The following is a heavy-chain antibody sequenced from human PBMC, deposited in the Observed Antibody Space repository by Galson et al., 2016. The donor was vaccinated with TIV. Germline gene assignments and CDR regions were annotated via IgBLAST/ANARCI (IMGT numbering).Heavy chain of an antibody. CDR1: GFTVSTNY. J-gene: IGHJ4*02. Sequence: SLRLSCAASGFTVSTNYMSWVRQAPGKGLEWVSVLHSGGRTYYADSVKGRFTISRHNSQNTLYLQVNTLRPDDTAVYYCARDLRGALDSWGQGTLVTVSS. CDR3: ARDLRGALDS. D-gene: IGHD3-10*01. CDR2: LHSGGRT. V-gene: IGHV3-53*04.